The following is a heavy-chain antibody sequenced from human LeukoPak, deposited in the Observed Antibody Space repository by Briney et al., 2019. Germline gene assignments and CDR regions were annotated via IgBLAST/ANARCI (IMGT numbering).Heavy chain of an antibody. J-gene: IGHJ4*02. Sequence: SETLSLTCTVSGGSISSYYWTWIRQPAGKGLEWIGRIYSSGSTNYNPSLKSRVTMSVDTSKNQFSLKLSSVTAADTAVYYCARGHDYVWGSYRTTFDYWGQGTLVTVSS. CDR2: IYSSGST. CDR1: GGSISSYY. CDR3: ARGHDYVWGSYRTTFDY. V-gene: IGHV4-4*07. D-gene: IGHD3-16*02.